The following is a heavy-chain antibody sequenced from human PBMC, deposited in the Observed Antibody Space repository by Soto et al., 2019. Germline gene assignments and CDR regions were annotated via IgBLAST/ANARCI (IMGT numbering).Heavy chain of an antibody. CDR2: IIPIFGTA. D-gene: IGHD5-12*01. V-gene: IGHV1-69*01. CDR3: ARLVATVVNWYFDL. J-gene: IGHJ2*01. Sequence: QVQLVQSGAEVKKPGSSVKVSCKASGGTFSSYAISWVRQAPGQGLEWMGGIIPIFGTANYAQKFQGRATITADESTSTAYMELSSLRSEDTAVYYCARLVATVVNWYFDLWGRGTLVTVSS. CDR1: GGTFSSYA.